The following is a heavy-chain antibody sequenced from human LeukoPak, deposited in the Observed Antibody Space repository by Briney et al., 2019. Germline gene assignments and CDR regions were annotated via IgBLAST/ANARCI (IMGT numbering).Heavy chain of an antibody. J-gene: IGHJ5*02. V-gene: IGHV3-74*01. D-gene: IGHD6-6*01. CDR3: AEAFYSSSRLEP. Sequence: GGSLRLSCAASGLTVSNTWMHCVRQVPGKRLVWVSRITGDGRSTSYADSVKGRFTISRDNAKNTLYLQMNSLRAEDTAVYYCAEAFYSSSRLEPWGQGTLVTVSS. CDR1: GLTVSNTW. CDR2: ITGDGRST.